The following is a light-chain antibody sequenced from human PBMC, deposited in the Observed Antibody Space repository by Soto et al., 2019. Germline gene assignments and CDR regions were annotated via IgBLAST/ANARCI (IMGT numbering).Light chain of an antibody. CDR3: QQYNNWPPVT. J-gene: IGKJ5*01. CDR1: QSVSSN. V-gene: IGKV3-15*01. CDR2: GAS. Sequence: EIVMTQSPATLSVSPGERATLSCRASQSVSSNLAWYQQKPGQAPRLLIYGASTRATGIPARFSGSGSGTEFTLAISSLQSEDFAVCYCQQYNNWPPVTFGQGTRLEIK.